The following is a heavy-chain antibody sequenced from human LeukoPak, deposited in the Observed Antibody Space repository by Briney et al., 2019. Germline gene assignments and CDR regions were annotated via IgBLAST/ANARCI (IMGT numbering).Heavy chain of an antibody. CDR1: GGSISSGSYY. J-gene: IGHJ4*02. Sequence: SETLSLTCTVSGGSISSGSYYWSWIRQPAGKGLEWIGRIYTSGSTNCNPSLKSRVTISVDTSKNQFSLKLSSVTAADTAVYYCAREDYYDSSGYYTSDYWGQGTLVTVSS. D-gene: IGHD3-22*01. V-gene: IGHV4-61*02. CDR3: AREDYYDSSGYYTSDY. CDR2: IYTSGST.